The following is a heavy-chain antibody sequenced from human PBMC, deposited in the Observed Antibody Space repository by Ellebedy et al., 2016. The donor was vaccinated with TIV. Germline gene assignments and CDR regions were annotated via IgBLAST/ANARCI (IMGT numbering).Heavy chain of an antibody. Sequence: GGSLRLSCKGSGYSFTSYWIGWVRQMPGKGLEWMGIIYPGDSDTRYSPSFQGQVTISADKSISTAYLQWSSLKASDTAMYYCARLDDSSGYLPDDAFDIWGQGTMVTVSS. CDR2: IYPGDSDT. D-gene: IGHD3-22*01. V-gene: IGHV5-51*01. CDR3: ARLDDSSGYLPDDAFDI. CDR1: GYSFTSYW. J-gene: IGHJ3*02.